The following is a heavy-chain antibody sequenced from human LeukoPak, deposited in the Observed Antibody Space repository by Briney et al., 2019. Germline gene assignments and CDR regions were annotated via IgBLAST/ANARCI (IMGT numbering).Heavy chain of an antibody. CDR2: TYYRSKWYN. CDR1: GDRVSSNSAA. D-gene: IGHD2-15*01. J-gene: IGHJ5*02. CDR3: ARDLGVVGAANWFDP. V-gene: IGHV6-1*01. Sequence: SQTLSLTCAISGDRVSSNSAAWNWIRQSPSRGLERLGRTYYRSKWYNDYAVSVKSRITINPDTSKNQFSLQLNSVTPEDTAVYYCARDLGVVGAANWFDPWGQGTLVTVSS.